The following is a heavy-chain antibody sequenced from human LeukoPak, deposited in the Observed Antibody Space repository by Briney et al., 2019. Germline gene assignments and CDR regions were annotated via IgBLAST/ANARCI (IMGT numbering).Heavy chain of an antibody. J-gene: IGHJ4*02. CDR3: ARGKFMADYFDY. D-gene: IGHD5-24*01. CDR1: EFSVGSNY. V-gene: IGHV3-66*01. Sequence: PGGSLRLSCAASEFSVGSNYMTWVRQAPGKGLEWVSLIYSGGSTYYADSVKGRFTISRDNSKNTLYLQMNSLRAEDTAVYYCARGKFMADYFDYWGQGTLVTVSS. CDR2: IYSGGST.